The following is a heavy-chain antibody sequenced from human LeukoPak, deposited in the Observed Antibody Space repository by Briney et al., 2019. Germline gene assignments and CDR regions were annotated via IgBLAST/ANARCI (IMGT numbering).Heavy chain of an antibody. CDR2: ISGGGESR. Sequence: GGSLRLSCAVSGFTFSNYGMSWIRQAPGQGLEWVSAISGGGESRYYADSVKGRFTISRDNSKNTLYPQMNSLRAEDTAVFYCAKDSPILTIWGQGTMVTVSS. CDR3: AKDSPILTI. D-gene: IGHD3-3*01. J-gene: IGHJ3*02. CDR1: GFTFSNYG. V-gene: IGHV3-23*01.